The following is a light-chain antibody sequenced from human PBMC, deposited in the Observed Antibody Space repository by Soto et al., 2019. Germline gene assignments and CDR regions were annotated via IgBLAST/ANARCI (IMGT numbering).Light chain of an antibody. Sequence: EILLTQSPGTLSLSPGERATLSCRASQSVSSSYLAWYQQTPGQAPRPLIYGASSRATGIPDRFSGSESGTDFTLTSIRLEPEDFAVYYCQQYGSSVTFGQGTRLEIK. V-gene: IGKV3-20*01. CDR3: QQYGSSVT. J-gene: IGKJ5*01. CDR2: GAS. CDR1: QSVSSSY.